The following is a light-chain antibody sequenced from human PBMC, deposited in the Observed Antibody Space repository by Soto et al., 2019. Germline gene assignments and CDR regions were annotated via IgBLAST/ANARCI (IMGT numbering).Light chain of an antibody. V-gene: IGKV3-11*01. Sequence: EIVLTQSPVTLSLSPGERATLSCRASQSINNYLAWYQQKPGQPPRLLIYDASNRATAIPVRFSGSGSGTDFHPTLSSLGPEDFAVYYCQYRGIWPPGATFGGGTKVEIK. CDR3: QYRGIWPPGAT. J-gene: IGKJ4*01. CDR1: QSINNY. CDR2: DAS.